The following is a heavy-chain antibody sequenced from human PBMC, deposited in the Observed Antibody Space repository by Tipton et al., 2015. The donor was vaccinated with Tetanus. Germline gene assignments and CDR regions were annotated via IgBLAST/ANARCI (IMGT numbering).Heavy chain of an antibody. CDR2: INSDGSST. V-gene: IGHV3-74*01. CDR1: GFTFSSYA. D-gene: IGHD2-15*01. J-gene: IGHJ4*02. Sequence: SLRLSCAASGFTFSSYAMSWVRQAPGKGLVWVSRINSDGSSTSYADSVKGRFTISRDNAKNTLYLQMNSLRAEDTAVYYCARVSPGGSCDFDYWGQGTLVTVSS. CDR3: ARVSPGGSCDFDY.